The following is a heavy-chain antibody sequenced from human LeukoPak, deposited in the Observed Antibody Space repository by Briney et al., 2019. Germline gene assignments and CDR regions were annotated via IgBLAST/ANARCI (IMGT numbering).Heavy chain of an antibody. CDR1: GYSISSGYD. CDR3: ARYRYSGYDWRWFDP. CDR2: LYHSGNT. V-gene: IGHV4-38-2*01. D-gene: IGHD5-12*01. J-gene: IGHJ5*02. Sequence: SETLSLTCAVSGYSISSGYDWAWLRQPPGEGLEGMGSLYHSGNTYYNPYLKSRVTISVDTSKNQFSLKLSSVTAADTAVYYCARYRYSGYDWRWFDPWGQGTLVTVSS.